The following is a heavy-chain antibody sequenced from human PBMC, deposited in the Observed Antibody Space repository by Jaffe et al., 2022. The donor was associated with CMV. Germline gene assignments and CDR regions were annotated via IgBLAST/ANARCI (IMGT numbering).Heavy chain of an antibody. V-gene: IGHV3-49*04. J-gene: IGHJ6*03. CDR2: IRSKAYGGTT. Sequence: EVQLVESGGGLVQPGRSLRLSCTASGFTFGDYAMSWVRQAPGKGLEWVGFIRSKAYGGTTEYAASVKGRFTISRDDSKSIAYLQMNSLKTEDTAVYYCTRGDGDLDYYYYYYMDVWGKGTTVTVSS. CDR3: TRGDGDLDYYYYYYMDV. CDR1: GFTFGDYA. D-gene: IGHD2-21*01.